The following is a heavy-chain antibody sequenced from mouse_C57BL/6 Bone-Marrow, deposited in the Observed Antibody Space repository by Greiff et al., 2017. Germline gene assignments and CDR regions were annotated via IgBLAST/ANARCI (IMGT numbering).Heavy chain of an antibody. D-gene: IGHD2-2*01. Sequence: QVQLQQPGAELVKPGASVKLSCKASGYTFTSYWMHWVKQRPGQGLEWIGMIHPNSGSTNYNEKFKSKATLTVDKSSSPAYLQRSSLTSEDSAVYYGAREGYTLFDYWGQGTTLTVSS. V-gene: IGHV1-64*01. CDR3: AREGYTLFDY. CDR1: GYTFTSYW. CDR2: IHPNSGST. J-gene: IGHJ2*01.